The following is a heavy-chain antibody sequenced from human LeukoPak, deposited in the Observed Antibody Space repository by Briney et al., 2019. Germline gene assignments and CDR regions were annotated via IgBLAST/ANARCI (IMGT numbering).Heavy chain of an antibody. CDR3: ARGRGGYDFWSGYYTGYWLDP. J-gene: IGHJ5*02. CDR2: MNPNSGNT. D-gene: IGHD3-3*01. V-gene: IGHV1-8*03. CDR1: GYTFTSYD. Sequence: ASVKVSCKASGYTFTSYDINWVRQATGQGLEWMGWMNPNSGNTGYAQKFQGRVTITRNTSISTAYMELSSLRSEDTAVYYCARGRGGYDFWSGYYTGYWLDPWGQGTLVTVSS.